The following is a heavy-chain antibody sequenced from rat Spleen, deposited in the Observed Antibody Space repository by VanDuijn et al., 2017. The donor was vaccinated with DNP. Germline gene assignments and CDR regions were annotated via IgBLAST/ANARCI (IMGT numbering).Heavy chain of an antibody. V-gene: IGHV5-31*01. J-gene: IGHJ2*01. CDR1: GFIFSNYW. Sequence: EVQLVESGGGPVQPGRSLKLSCVASGFIFSNYWMTWIRQAPGKGLEWVASISPSGGSTYYLDSVKGRFTLSRDNAKSTLYLQMDSLRSEDTATYYCATELDYYSGDYFDCWGQGVMVTVSS. CDR3: ATELDYYSGDYFDC. D-gene: IGHD1-1*01. CDR2: ISPSGGST.